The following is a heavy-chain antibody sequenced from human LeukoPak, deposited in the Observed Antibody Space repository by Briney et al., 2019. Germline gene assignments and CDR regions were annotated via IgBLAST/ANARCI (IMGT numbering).Heavy chain of an antibody. Sequence: PSETLSLTCAVSGYSISSGHYWGWIRQPPGKGLEWIGHIYHSGSTYYNPSLKSRVTISVDTSKNQFSLKLSSVTAADTAVYYCARDSTVQLWSSYWYFDLWGRGTLVTVSS. V-gene: IGHV4-38-2*02. D-gene: IGHD5-18*01. CDR1: GYSISSGHY. CDR3: ARDSTVQLWSSYWYFDL. CDR2: IYHSGST. J-gene: IGHJ2*01.